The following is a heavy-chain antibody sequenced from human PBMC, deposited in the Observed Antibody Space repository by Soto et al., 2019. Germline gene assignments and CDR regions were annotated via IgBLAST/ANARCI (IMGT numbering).Heavy chain of an antibody. Sequence: QVQLQESGPGLVKPSQTLSLTCTVSGGSISSGGYYWSWIRQHPGKGLEWIGYIYYRGSTYYNPSLKSRVTISVDTSKNQFSLKLSSVTAADTAVYYCARLGEQQLVIDYWGQGTLVTVSS. CDR1: GGSISSGGYY. J-gene: IGHJ4*02. CDR2: IYYRGST. V-gene: IGHV4-31*03. D-gene: IGHD6-13*01. CDR3: ARLGEQQLVIDY.